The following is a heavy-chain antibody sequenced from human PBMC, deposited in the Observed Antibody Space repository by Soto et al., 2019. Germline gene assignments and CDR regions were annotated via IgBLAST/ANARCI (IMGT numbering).Heavy chain of an antibody. Sequence: PGGSRRLPCRASGFTVRSYSADWARQSPGRGLEWVSSISSSSSYIYYADSVKGRFTISRDNAKNSLYLQMNSLRAEDTAVYYCAREDGYYYDSSGYRALDYWGQGTLVTVSS. CDR2: ISSSSSYI. J-gene: IGHJ4*02. V-gene: IGHV3-21*01. CDR1: GFTVRSYS. CDR3: AREDGYYYDSSGYRALDY. D-gene: IGHD3-22*01.